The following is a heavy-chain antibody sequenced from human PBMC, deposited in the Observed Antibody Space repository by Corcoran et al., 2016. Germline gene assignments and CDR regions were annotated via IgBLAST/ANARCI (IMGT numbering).Heavy chain of an antibody. V-gene: IGHV3-7*01. CDR2: IKQDGSEK. J-gene: IGHJ6*02. D-gene: IGHD1-1*01. CDR1: GFTFSSYW. CDR3: AREMYERECGMDV. Sequence: EVQLVESGGGLVQPGGSLRLSCAASGFTFSSYWMSWVRQAPGKGLEWVANIKQDGSEKYYVDSVKGRFTISSDNAKKSLYLQMNSLRAEDTAVYYCAREMYERECGMDVWGQGTTVTVSS.